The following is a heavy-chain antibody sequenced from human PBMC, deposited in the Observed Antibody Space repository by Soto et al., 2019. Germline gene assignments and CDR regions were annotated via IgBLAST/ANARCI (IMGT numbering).Heavy chain of an antibody. V-gene: IGHV4-30-4*01. CDR3: ARAQGSGFLVS. Sequence: QVQLQESGPGLVKPSQTLSLTCTVSGGSISSGDYYWSWIRQPPGKGLEWIGYIYYSGSTYYNPSLKSRVTISVDTSKSQFSRKLSSVPAADPAVYYCARAQGSGFLVSWGQGTLVSVSS. J-gene: IGHJ4*02. D-gene: IGHD3-10*01. CDR1: GGSISSGDYY. CDR2: IYYSGST.